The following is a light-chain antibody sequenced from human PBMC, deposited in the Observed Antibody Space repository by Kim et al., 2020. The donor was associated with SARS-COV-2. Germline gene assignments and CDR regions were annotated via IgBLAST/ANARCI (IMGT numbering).Light chain of an antibody. CDR2: DVN. CDR3: SSYTSRSTLV. Sequence: QSALTQPASVSGSPGQSITVSCTGTSSDVGGYNFVSWYQQHPGKAPKLMIYDVNNRPSGVSDRFSGSKSANTASLTISGLQTEDEANYYCSSYTSRSTLVFGGGTKVTVL. CDR1: SSDVGGYNF. V-gene: IGLV2-14*01. J-gene: IGLJ2*01.